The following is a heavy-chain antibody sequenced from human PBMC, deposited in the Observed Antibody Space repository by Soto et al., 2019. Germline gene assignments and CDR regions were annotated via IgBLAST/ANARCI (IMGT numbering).Heavy chain of an antibody. J-gene: IGHJ3*02. V-gene: IGHV3-30*18. CDR1: GFTFSSYG. D-gene: IGHD3-22*01. Sequence: QVQLVESGGGVVQPVRSLRLSCAASGFTFSSYGMHWVRQAPGKGLEWVAVISYDGSNKYYADYVKGRFTISRDNSKNTLYLQMNSLRAEDTAVYYCAKARDSSGYYDAFDIWGQGTMVTVSS. CDR2: ISYDGSNK. CDR3: AKARDSSGYYDAFDI.